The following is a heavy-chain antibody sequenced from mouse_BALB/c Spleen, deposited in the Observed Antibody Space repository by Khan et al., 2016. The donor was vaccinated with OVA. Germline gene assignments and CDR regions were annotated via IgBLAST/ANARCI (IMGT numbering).Heavy chain of an antibody. CDR1: GFSLTNYG. CDR3: ARANFLAWFAY. D-gene: IGHD4-1*01. CDR2: IWAGGST. V-gene: IGHV2-9*02. J-gene: IGHJ3*01. Sequence: QMQLEESGPGLVAPSQSLSITCTVSGFSLTNYGVHWVRQPPGKGLEWLGVIWAGGSTNYNSALMSRLSISKDNSKSQVFLKMNSLQTDDTAMYYCARANFLAWFAYWGQGTLVTVSA.